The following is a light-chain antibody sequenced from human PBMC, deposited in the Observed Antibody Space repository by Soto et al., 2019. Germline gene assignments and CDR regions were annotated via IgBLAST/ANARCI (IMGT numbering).Light chain of an antibody. CDR3: QQYSSSPLT. CDR2: GAS. V-gene: IGKV3-20*01. Sequence: IGVTQSPGTLSVSPGEGATLSGTARQSVSSNYLAWYQQKPGQAPRLLIYGASNRATGIPDRFSGSGSGTEFTLTISSLEPEDFAVYYCQQYSSSPLTFCGGTKVDIK. CDR1: QSVSSNY. J-gene: IGKJ4*01.